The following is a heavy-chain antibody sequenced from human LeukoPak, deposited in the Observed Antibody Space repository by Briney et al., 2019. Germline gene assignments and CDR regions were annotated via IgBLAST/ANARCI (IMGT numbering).Heavy chain of an antibody. CDR1: GGSITAYY. CDR2: INHSRGT. V-gene: IGHV4-34*01. Sequence: KPSETLSLTCSVYGGSITAYYWSWIRQPPGKGLEWIGEINHSRGTKYNPSLESRVTILLDASKNEFSLNLNSVTAADTAVYYCAREDYYFDSWGQGTLVTVSS. J-gene: IGHJ4*02. CDR3: AREDYYFDS.